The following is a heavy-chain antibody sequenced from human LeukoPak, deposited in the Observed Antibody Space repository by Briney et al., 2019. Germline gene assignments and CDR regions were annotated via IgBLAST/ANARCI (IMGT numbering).Heavy chain of an antibody. D-gene: IGHD2-15*01. CDR2: IWYDQIKK. CDR1: GFTFSSYG. J-gene: IGHJ4*02. V-gene: IGHV3-33*01. CDR3: ARAGYCSGGSCYGSDY. Sequence: GGSLRLSCAASGFTFSSYGMHWVRQAPGKGLEWVAVIWYDQIKKYYADSVKGRFTISRDNSKNTLYLQMNSLRAEDTAVYYCARAGYCSGGSCYGSDYWGQGTLVTVSS.